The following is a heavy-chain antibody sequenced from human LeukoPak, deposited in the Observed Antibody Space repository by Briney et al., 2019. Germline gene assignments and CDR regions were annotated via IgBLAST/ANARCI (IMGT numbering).Heavy chain of an antibody. D-gene: IGHD3-22*01. V-gene: IGHV3-30-3*01. J-gene: IGHJ4*02. CDR3: ARDYYYDSSGYYPFDY. CDR1: GFTFSSYA. CDR2: ISYDGSNK. Sequence: GGSLRLSCAASGFTFSSYAMHWVRQAPGKGLEWVAVISYDGSNKYYADSVKGRFTISRDNSKNTLYLQMNSLRAEDTAVYYCARDYYYDSSGYYPFDYWGQGTLVTVSS.